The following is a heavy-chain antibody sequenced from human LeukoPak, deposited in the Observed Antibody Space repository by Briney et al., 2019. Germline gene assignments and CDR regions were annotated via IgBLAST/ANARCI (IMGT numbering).Heavy chain of an antibody. D-gene: IGHD2-2*01. CDR3: ARVIVVPAAMVYYYYGMDV. V-gene: IGHV3-74*01. Sequence: GGSLRLSCAASGFTFSSYWMHWVRQAPGKGLVWVSRINSDGSSTSYADSVKGRFTISRDNAKNTLYLQMNSLRAEDTAVYYCARVIVVPAAMVYYYYGMDVWGQGTTATVSS. J-gene: IGHJ6*02. CDR2: INSDGSST. CDR1: GFTFSSYW.